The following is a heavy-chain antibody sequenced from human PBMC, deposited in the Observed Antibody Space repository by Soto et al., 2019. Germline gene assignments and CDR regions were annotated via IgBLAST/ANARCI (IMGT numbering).Heavy chain of an antibody. V-gene: IGHV3-53*01. CDR3: ARQLSGSWYNWFDP. CDR1: GFSVTANS. Sequence: GGSLRLSCAASGFSVTANSMSWVRQAPGKGLGWVSVMHSDVTTYYADSVKGRFIISRDNSKNTLYLQMSNLRGEDTARYFCARQLSGSWYNWFDPWGQGTLVTVSS. CDR2: MHSDVTT. J-gene: IGHJ5*02. D-gene: IGHD5-12*01.